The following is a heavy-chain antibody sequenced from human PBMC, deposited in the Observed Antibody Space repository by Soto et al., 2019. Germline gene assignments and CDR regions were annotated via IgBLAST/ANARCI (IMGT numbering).Heavy chain of an antibody. J-gene: IGHJ4*02. CDR1: GYTFTSYG. CDR2: IRTYNGNT. Sequence: QVQLVQSGAEVKKPGASVKVSCKASGYTFTSYGISWVRQAPGQGLEWMGWIRTYNGNTKYAQKLQGRVTMTTDSSTSTAYMDLRSLRSDHTAVFFCTREMVRGVGSDYWGQGTLVTVSS. D-gene: IGHD3-10*01. V-gene: IGHV1-18*01. CDR3: TREMVRGVGSDY.